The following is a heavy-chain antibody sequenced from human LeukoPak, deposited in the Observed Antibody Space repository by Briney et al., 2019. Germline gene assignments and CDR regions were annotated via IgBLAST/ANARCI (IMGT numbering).Heavy chain of an antibody. D-gene: IGHD3-22*01. CDR1: GYTFSGYY. J-gene: IGHJ4*02. Sequence: LGASVKVSCKASGYTFSGYYMHWVRQAPGQGLEWMGWINPNRGATNYAQKFQGRVTMTRDTSISTAHMEVSRLRSDDTAVFYCARGTNTYDFDYWGQGTQVTVSS. CDR2: INPNRGAT. CDR3: ARGTNTYDFDY. V-gene: IGHV1-2*03.